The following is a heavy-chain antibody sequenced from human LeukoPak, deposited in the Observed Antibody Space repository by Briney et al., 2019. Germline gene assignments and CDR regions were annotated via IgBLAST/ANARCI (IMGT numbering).Heavy chain of an antibody. CDR3: ARQVIAAAGRSAYYYYMDV. D-gene: IGHD6-13*01. CDR1: GGPISSYY. V-gene: IGHV4-4*09. J-gene: IGHJ6*03. Sequence: PSETLSLTCTVSGGPISSYYWSWIRQPPGKGLEWIGYIYTSGSTNYNPSLKSRVTISVDPSKNQFSLKLSSATAADTAVYYCARQVIAAAGRSAYYYYMDVWGKGTTVTVSS. CDR2: IYTSGST.